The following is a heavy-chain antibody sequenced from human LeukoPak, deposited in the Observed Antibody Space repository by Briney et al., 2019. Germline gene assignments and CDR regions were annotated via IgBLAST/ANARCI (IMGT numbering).Heavy chain of an antibody. J-gene: IGHJ4*02. V-gene: IGHV1-2*02. CDR1: GYTFTGYY. CDR3: ARAGFGSYLGGYYFDY. Sequence: ASVKVSYKASGYTFTGYYMQWLRQAPGHGLEGMGWINPYRGGTNYAQKFQGRVTMTRDTSISTAYMELSRLRSDDTAVYYCARAGFGSYLGGYYFDYWGQGTLVTVSS. CDR2: INPYRGGT. D-gene: IGHD1-26*01.